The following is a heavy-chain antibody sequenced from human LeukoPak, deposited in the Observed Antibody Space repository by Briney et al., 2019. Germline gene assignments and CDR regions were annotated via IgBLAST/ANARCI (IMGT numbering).Heavy chain of an antibody. Sequence: ASVKVSCKVSGYTLIELSMHWVRQAPGKGLEWMGGFDPEDGETIYAQKFQGRVTMTEDTSTDTAYMELSSLRSEDTAVYYCAKDGGEWQLQEFDYWGQGTLVTVSS. CDR2: FDPEDGET. CDR1: GYTLIELS. V-gene: IGHV1-24*01. CDR3: AKDGGEWQLQEFDY. J-gene: IGHJ4*02. D-gene: IGHD6-6*01.